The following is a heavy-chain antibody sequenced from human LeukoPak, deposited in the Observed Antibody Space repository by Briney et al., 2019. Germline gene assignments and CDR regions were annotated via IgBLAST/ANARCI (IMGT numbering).Heavy chain of an antibody. D-gene: IGHD1-26*01. CDR1: GFTVSSYY. CDR2: IYSDGLT. J-gene: IGHJ4*02. Sequence: GGSLRLSCAVSGFTVSSYYMTWVRQAPGKGLEWVSLIYSDGLTYYADSVQVRFTISRDDSRNSVYLDMNSLRAEDTAVYYCARDARKVGSGLDYWGQGTLVTVSS. CDR3: ARDARKVGSGLDY. V-gene: IGHV3-53*01.